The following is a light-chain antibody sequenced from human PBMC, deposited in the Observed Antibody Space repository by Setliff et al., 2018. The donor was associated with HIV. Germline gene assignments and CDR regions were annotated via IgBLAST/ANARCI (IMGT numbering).Light chain of an antibody. Sequence: QSALTQPASVSGSPGQPITISCTGTSCDVGGYNYVSWHQQHPGKAPKLMIYDVSNRPSGVSNRFSGSKSGNTASLTISGLQAEDEADYYCCSYAGSYNWVFGGGTKVTVL. J-gene: IGLJ3*02. CDR2: DVS. CDR1: SCDVGGYNY. V-gene: IGLV2-14*03. CDR3: CSYAGSYNWV.